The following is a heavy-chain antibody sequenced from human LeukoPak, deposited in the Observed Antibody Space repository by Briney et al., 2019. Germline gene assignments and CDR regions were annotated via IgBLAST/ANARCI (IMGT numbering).Heavy chain of an antibody. Sequence: PGGSLRLSCAASGFTFSSYSMNWVRQAPGKGLEWVSYISSSSSTIYYADSVKGRFTISRDNAKNSLYLQMNSLRAEDTAVYYCARDHEGLLPHWFDPWGQGTLVTVSS. J-gene: IGHJ5*02. CDR1: GFTFSSYS. CDR3: ARDHEGLLPHWFDP. CDR2: ISSSSSTI. D-gene: IGHD3-22*01. V-gene: IGHV3-48*04.